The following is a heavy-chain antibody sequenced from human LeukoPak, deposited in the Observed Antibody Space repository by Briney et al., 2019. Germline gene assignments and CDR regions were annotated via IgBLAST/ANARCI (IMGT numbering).Heavy chain of an antibody. V-gene: IGHV3-21*01. Sequence: GGSLRLSCAASGFTFSSYSMNWVRQAPGKGLEWVSSISSSSSHIYYADSVKGRFTVSRDNAKNSLYLQMNSLRAEDTAVYYCARAGRYFDWLARGGADYWGQGTLVTVSS. CDR1: GFTFSSYS. D-gene: IGHD3-9*01. CDR2: ISSSSSHI. J-gene: IGHJ4*02. CDR3: ARAGRYFDWLARGGADY.